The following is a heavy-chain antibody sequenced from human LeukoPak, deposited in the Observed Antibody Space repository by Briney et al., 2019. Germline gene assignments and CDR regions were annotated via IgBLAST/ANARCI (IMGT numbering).Heavy chain of an antibody. CDR2: ISGNGVTT. J-gene: IGHJ4*02. D-gene: IGHD2-2*02. V-gene: IGHV3-23*01. Sequence: PGGSLRLSCAASGFTFSSYAMSWVRQAPGEGLEWVSAISGNGVTTYYADSVKGRFTISRDNSKNTVYLQMNSLRAEDTSVYYCAKGYCSSTSCYTDYWGQGTLVTVSS. CDR1: GFTFSSYA. CDR3: AKGYCSSTSCYTDY.